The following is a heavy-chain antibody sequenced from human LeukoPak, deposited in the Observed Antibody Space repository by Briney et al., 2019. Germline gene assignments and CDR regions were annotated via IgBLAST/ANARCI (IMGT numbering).Heavy chain of an antibody. CDR3: AKEPGDYLNWFDP. D-gene: IGHD4-17*01. CDR2: IGGSGATT. V-gene: IGHV3-23*01. J-gene: IGHJ5*02. Sequence: AGGTLRLSCAASGFTFNSYAMSWDRQAPGQGLEWVSSIGGSGATTYYEDSVKGRFTISRDNSKNTLYLQMNSLTAEDTAVYYCAKEPGDYLNWFDPWGQGTLVTVSS. CDR1: GFTFNSYA.